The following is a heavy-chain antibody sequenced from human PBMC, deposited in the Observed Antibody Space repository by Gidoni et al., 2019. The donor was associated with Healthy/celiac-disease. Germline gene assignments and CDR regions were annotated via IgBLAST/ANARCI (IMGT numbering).Heavy chain of an antibody. D-gene: IGHD1-26*01. CDR2: ISYDGSNK. V-gene: IGHV3-30*04. Sequence: QVQLVESGGGVVQPGRSLRLSCAASGFTFSSYAMHWVRQAPGKGLEWVAVISYDGSNKYYADSVKGRFTISRDNSKNTLYLQMNSLRAEDTAVYYCASGEEWEPVHSTGGIYWGQGTLVTVSS. CDR1: GFTFSSYA. CDR3: ASGEEWEPVHSTGGIY. J-gene: IGHJ4*02.